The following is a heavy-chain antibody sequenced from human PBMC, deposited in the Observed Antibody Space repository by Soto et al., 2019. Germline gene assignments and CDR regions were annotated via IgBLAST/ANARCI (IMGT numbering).Heavy chain of an antibody. D-gene: IGHD6-19*01. CDR3: AAGSGWYGGY. V-gene: IGHV3-11*06. CDR1: GFTFSDYY. Sequence: GGSLTLSCAASGFTFSDYYMSCIRQAPGKGLEGVSYSSSSRSYTNYADSVKGRFTISRDNAKNSLYLQMNSLRAEDTAVYYCAAGSGWYGGYWGQGTMVTVSS. J-gene: IGHJ4*02. CDR2: SSSSRSYT.